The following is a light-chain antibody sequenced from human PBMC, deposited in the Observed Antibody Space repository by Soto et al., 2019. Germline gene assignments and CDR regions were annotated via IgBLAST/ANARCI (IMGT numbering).Light chain of an antibody. CDR3: SSYTTIKTVV. CDR2: EVS. Sequence: QSALTQPASVSGSPGQSITISCTGPSSDIGTYKYVSGVQHHPGKAPNLIIFEVSHRPSGISDRFSGFKSANPAYLTISGVQPEDEADYHCSSYTTIKTVVFGGGTNVTVL. CDR1: SSDIGTYKY. J-gene: IGLJ2*01. V-gene: IGLV2-14*01.